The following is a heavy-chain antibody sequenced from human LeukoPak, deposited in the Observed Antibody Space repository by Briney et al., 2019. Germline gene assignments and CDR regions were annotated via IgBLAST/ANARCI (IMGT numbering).Heavy chain of an antibody. CDR1: GLSLRNYA. D-gene: IGHD1-1*01. Sequence: QTGGSLRLSCAASGLSLRNYAFYWVRHAPGKGLEWVAVISYDGSNKSYADSVKGRFTICRDNSKNTLYLQMNSLRAEDTAVYYCARGRNDDYWGQGTLVTVSS. CDR2: ISYDGSNK. CDR3: ARGRNDDY. V-gene: IGHV3-30*04. J-gene: IGHJ4*02.